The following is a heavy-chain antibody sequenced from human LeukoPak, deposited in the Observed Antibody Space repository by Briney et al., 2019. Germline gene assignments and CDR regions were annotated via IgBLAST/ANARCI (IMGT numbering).Heavy chain of an antibody. CDR3: ARDPPNWGFGL. CDR1: GFTFSDYS. CDR2: ISPSSDTF. Sequence: GGSLRLSCTASGFTFSDYSMNWVRQAAGKGLEWISYISPSSDTFYYADSVRGRFIISRDNAKKSLYLRMNSLRAEDTAIYYCARDPPNWGFGLWGQGTLLTVSS. J-gene: IGHJ4*02. V-gene: IGHV3-48*01. D-gene: IGHD7-27*01.